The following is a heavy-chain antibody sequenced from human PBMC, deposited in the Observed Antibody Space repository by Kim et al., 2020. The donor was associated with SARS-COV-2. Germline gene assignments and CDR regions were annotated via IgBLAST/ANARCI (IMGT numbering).Heavy chain of an antibody. CDR1: GFTFSSYA. J-gene: IGHJ4*02. CDR2: ISGSGGST. V-gene: IGHV3-23*01. Sequence: GGSLRLSCAASGFTFSSYAMSWVRQAPGKGLEWVSAISGSGGSTYYADSVKGRFTISRDNSKNTLYLQMNSLRAEDTAVYYCTPMIVVVNPRGDTFDYWGQGTLVTVSS. CDR3: TPMIVVVNPRGDTFDY. D-gene: IGHD3-22*01.